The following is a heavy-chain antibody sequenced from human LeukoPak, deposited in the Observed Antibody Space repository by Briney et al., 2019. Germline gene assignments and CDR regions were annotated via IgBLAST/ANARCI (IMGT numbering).Heavy chain of an antibody. V-gene: IGHV1-69*01. CDR2: IIPIFGTA. CDR1: GGTFSSYA. J-gene: IGHJ4*02. CDR3: ARDPNTAMVNGEDY. Sequence: SVKVSCKASGGTFSSYAISWVRQAPGQGLQWMGGIIPIFGTANYAQKFQGRVTITADESTSTAYMELSSLRSEDTAVYYCARDPNTAMVNGEDYWGQGTLVTVSS. D-gene: IGHD5-18*01.